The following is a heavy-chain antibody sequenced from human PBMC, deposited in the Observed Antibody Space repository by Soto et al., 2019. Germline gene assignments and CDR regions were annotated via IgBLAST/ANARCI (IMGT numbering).Heavy chain of an antibody. Sequence: SETLSLTCTVSVGSISSSSYYWGWILQPPGKGLEWIGSIYYSGSTYYNPSLKSRVTISVDTSKNQFSLKLSSVTAADTAVYYCARHRVNAWGNSYGYEAPFDPWGQGTLVTVSS. CDR3: ARHRVNAWGNSYGYEAPFDP. J-gene: IGHJ5*02. CDR2: IYYSGST. D-gene: IGHD5-18*01. CDR1: VGSISSSSYY. V-gene: IGHV4-39*01.